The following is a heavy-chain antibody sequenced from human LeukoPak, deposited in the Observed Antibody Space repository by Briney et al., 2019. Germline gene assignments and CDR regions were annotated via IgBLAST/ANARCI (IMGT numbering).Heavy chain of an antibody. Sequence: ASVKVSCKTSGYNFTSYDINWVRQATGQGPEWMGWMNPSSGNTGYAQNFQGRLDLTRNIALTTAYMELSSLTSEDTATYYCVRAAQEGRDSLTGVQTGNWFDPWGQSTLVTVSS. J-gene: IGHJ5*02. CDR2: MNPSSGNT. CDR3: VRAAQEGRDSLTGVQTGNWFDP. CDR1: GYNFTSYD. V-gene: IGHV1-8*01. D-gene: IGHD3-9*01.